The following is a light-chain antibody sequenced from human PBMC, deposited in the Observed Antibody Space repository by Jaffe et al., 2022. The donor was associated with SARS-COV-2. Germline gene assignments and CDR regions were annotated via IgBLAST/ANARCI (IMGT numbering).Light chain of an antibody. CDR1: QSVSTY. Sequence: EIVLTQSPATLSLSPGERATLSCRASQSVSTYLAWYQQKAGQAPRLLIYGASNRATGIPTRFSGSGSGTDFTLTISSLEPEDFAVYYCQQRSNWPRLTFGGGTKVEIK. CDR2: GAS. J-gene: IGKJ4*01. CDR3: QQRSNWPRLT. V-gene: IGKV3-11*01.